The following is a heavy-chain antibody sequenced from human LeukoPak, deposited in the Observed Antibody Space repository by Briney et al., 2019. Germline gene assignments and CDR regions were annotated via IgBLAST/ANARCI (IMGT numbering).Heavy chain of an antibody. CDR2: ISAYNGNT. D-gene: IGHD1-26*01. CDR3: ARDEWELLREGTSFDC. J-gene: IGHJ4*02. Sequence: ASVKVSCKASGYTFTSYGISWVRQAPGQGLEWMGWISAYNGNTNYAQKLQGRVTMTTDTSTSTAYMELRSLRSDDTAVYYCARDEWELLREGTSFDCWGQGTLVTVSS. CDR1: GYTFTSYG. V-gene: IGHV1-18*01.